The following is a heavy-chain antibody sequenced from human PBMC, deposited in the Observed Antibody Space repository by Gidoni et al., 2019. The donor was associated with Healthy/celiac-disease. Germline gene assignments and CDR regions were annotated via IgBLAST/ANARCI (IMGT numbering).Heavy chain of an antibody. CDR2: IIPIFGTA. D-gene: IGHD2-2*01. CDR3: AREYCSSTSCSRDYYYGMDV. J-gene: IGHJ6*02. V-gene: IGHV1-69*06. Sequence: QVQLVQSGAEVKKPGSSVKVSCKASGGTFSSYAISWVRQAPGQGLEWMGGIIPIFGTANYAQKFQGRVTITADKSTSTAYMELSSLRSEDTAVYYCAREYCSSTSCSRDYYYGMDVWGQGTTVTVSS. CDR1: GGTFSSYA.